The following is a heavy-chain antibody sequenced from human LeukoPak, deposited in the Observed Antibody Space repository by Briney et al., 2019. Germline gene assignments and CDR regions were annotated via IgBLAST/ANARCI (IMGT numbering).Heavy chain of an antibody. V-gene: IGHV1-2*02. CDR1: GYTFTGYY. D-gene: IGHD1-26*01. CDR2: INPNSGGT. CDR3: ARDAGIVGAMDY. J-gene: IGHJ4*02. Sequence: ALVKVSCKASGYTFTGYYMHWVRQAPGQGLEWMGWINPNSGGTNYAQKFQGRVTMTRDTSISTAYMELSRLRSDDTAVYYCARDAGIVGAMDYWGQGTLVTVSS.